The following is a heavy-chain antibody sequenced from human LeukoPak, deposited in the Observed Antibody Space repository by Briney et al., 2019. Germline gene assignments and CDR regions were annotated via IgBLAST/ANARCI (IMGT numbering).Heavy chain of an antibody. CDR3: AMEFAAGG. CDR2: ISVEGSST. D-gene: IGHD6-13*01. V-gene: IGHV3-74*01. Sequence: GGSLRLSCAASGFTVSSNYMSWVRQAPGKGLVWVSRISVEGSSTWYADSVKGRFTISRDNAMDTLYLQMNSLRAEDTAVYYCAMEFAAGGWGQGTLVTVSS. CDR1: GFTVSSNY. J-gene: IGHJ4*02.